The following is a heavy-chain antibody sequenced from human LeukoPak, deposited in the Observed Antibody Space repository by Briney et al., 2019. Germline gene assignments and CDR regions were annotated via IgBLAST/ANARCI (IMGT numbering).Heavy chain of an antibody. Sequence: SQTLSLTCTVSGGSISSGSYYWSWIRQPAGKGLEWIGRIYTSGSTNYNPSLKSRVTISVDTSKNQFSLKLSSVTAADTAVYYCAMAKYDFWSGYYTGTGFDPWGQGTLVTVSS. CDR3: AMAKYDFWSGYYTGTGFDP. CDR1: GGSISSGSYY. J-gene: IGHJ5*02. CDR2: IYTSGST. V-gene: IGHV4-61*02. D-gene: IGHD3-3*01.